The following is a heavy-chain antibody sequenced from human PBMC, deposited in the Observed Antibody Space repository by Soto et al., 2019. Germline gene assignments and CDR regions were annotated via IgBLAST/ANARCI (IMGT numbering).Heavy chain of an antibody. CDR1: GFTFSSYG. D-gene: IGHD6-19*01. Sequence: PGGSLRLSCAASGFTFSSYGMHWVRQAPGKGLEWVAVISYDGSNKYYADSVKGRFTISRDNSKNTLYLQMNSLRAEDTAVCYCAKDRFRIAVAAPFDYWGQGTLVTVSS. CDR3: AKDRFRIAVAAPFDY. V-gene: IGHV3-30*18. CDR2: ISYDGSNK. J-gene: IGHJ4*02.